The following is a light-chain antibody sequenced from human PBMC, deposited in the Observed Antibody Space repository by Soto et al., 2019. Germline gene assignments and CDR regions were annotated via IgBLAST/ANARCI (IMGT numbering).Light chain of an antibody. V-gene: IGKV1-5*03. J-gene: IGKJ1*01. CDR2: KAS. CDR3: QQYHSSWT. Sequence: DIQMTQSPSTLAATVGDRVTITYRASESISVWLAWYQQKAGKAPNLRIYKASRLESGVPSRFSGSGSETEFTLTISGLQPGDSATYYCQQYHSSWTFGQGTKVDIK. CDR1: ESISVW.